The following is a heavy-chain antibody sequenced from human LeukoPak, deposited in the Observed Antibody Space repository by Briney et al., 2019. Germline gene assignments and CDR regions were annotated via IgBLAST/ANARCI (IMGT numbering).Heavy chain of an antibody. CDR1: SGSISSSNYY. Sequence: SQTLSLTCTVSSGSISSSNYYWSWIRQPAGKGLEWIGRISTIGSTNYNPSLKSRVTISVDTSKNQFSLKLSTVTAADTAVYYCARRSGGSLINWFDPWGQGTLVTVSS. J-gene: IGHJ5*02. D-gene: IGHD2-15*01. V-gene: IGHV4-61*02. CDR3: ARRSGGSLINWFDP. CDR2: ISTIGST.